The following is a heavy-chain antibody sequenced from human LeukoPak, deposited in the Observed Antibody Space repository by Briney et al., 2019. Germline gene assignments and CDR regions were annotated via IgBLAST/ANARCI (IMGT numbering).Heavy chain of an antibody. CDR3: AREVAVADNFDY. J-gene: IGHJ4*02. Sequence: GRSLRLSCAASGFTFSSYAMHWVRQAQGKGLEWVAVISYDGSNKYYADSVKGRFTISRDNSKNTLYLQMNSLRAEDTAVYYCAREVAVADNFDYWGQGTLVTVSS. CDR2: ISYDGSNK. CDR1: GFTFSSYA. V-gene: IGHV3-30-3*01. D-gene: IGHD6-19*01.